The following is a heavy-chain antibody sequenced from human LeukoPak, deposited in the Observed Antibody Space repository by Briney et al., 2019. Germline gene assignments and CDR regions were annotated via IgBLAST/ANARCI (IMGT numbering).Heavy chain of an antibody. D-gene: IGHD1-26*01. CDR1: GGTFSSYA. V-gene: IGHV1-69*04. J-gene: IGHJ3*02. CDR3: ATVGVRGKSDAFDI. Sequence: GASVKVSCKASGGTFSSYAISWVRQAPGQGLEWMGRIIPILGIANYAQKFQGRVTITADKSTSTAYMELSSLRSEDTAVYYRATVGVRGKSDAFDIWGQGTMVTVFS. CDR2: IIPILGIA.